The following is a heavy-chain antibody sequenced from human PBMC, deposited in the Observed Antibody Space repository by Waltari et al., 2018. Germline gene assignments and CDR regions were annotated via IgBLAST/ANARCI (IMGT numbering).Heavy chain of an antibody. D-gene: IGHD2-2*01. CDR3: AREIRDIVVVPSPGGY. Sequence: QLQLQESGPGLVKPSETLSLTCTVSGGSIDSSHSYWGWIRQPPGKGLEWLGTIFYNGATKYNPSLKSRVSISLDTSKNQFSLRLSSITAADTAMYYCAREIRDIVVVPSPGGYWGQGTLVTVSS. CDR1: GGSIDSSHSY. CDR2: IFYNGAT. V-gene: IGHV4-39*07. J-gene: IGHJ4*02.